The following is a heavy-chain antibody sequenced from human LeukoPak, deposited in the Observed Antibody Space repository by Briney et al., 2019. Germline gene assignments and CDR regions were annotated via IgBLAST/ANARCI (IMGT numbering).Heavy chain of an antibody. V-gene: IGHV1-2*02. D-gene: IGHD5-12*01. Sequence: ASVKVPCKASGYTFTGYYIHWVRQAPGQGLEWMGWINPNSGGTKYAQKFQGRVSMTRDMPINTAYMELNSLRFDDTAVYYCARSKYSDYLWGQGTLVTVSS. CDR1: GYTFTGYY. J-gene: IGHJ4*02. CDR2: INPNSGGT. CDR3: ARSKYSDYL.